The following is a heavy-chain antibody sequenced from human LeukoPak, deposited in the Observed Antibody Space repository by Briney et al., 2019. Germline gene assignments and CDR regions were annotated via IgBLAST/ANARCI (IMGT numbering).Heavy chain of an antibody. CDR2: VYSSGTT. V-gene: IGHV4-39*01. CDR3: ARLASGSYGPLTPFDY. CDR1: GGSVSSATNY. J-gene: IGHJ4*02. Sequence: PSETLSLTCTVSGGSVSSATNYWGWIRRPPGKGLEWIGTVYSSGTTYYNPSLKSRLTMSVDTSKNQFSLRLSSVTAADTAVYYSARLASGSYGPLTPFDYWGQGTLVTVSS. D-gene: IGHD1-26*01.